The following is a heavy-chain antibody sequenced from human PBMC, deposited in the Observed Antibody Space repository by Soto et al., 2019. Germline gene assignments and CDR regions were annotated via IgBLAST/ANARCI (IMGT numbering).Heavy chain of an antibody. CDR3: ARGPFCGNDCYFDV. D-gene: IGHD2-21*02. Sequence: QVLLQEPGPRLVKPSETLSLTCTVAGGSISGFYWSWVRQPAGKGLEWIGRIYSSGATKYNPSLRNRVTMSLDTATDQSSLNLASMTASDTAVYFCARGPFCGNDCYFDVWGQGTQVTVSS. CDR2: IYSSGAT. V-gene: IGHV4-4*07. J-gene: IGHJ4*02. CDR1: GGSISGFY.